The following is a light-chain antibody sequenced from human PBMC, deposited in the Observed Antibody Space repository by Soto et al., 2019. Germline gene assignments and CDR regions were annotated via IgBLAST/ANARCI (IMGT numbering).Light chain of an antibody. Sequence: EVVLTQSPATLSLSPGERATLSCRASQSVNNYLAWYQQKPGQAPRLLIYDASNRATGVPARFSGSGSGTDFTLTISSLASEDFAVYDCQHRSSWPITFGQGTRLEI. V-gene: IGKV3-11*01. CDR2: DAS. J-gene: IGKJ5*01. CDR3: QHRSSWPIT. CDR1: QSVNNY.